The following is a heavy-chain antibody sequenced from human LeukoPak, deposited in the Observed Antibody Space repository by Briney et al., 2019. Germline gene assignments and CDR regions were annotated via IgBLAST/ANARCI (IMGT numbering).Heavy chain of an antibody. J-gene: IGHJ5*02. V-gene: IGHV4-4*07. CDR2: IYTSGST. D-gene: IGHD3-22*01. CDR1: GGSISSYY. CDR3: ARDLRYYYDSSGYLDWFDP. Sequence: SETLSLTCTVSGGSISSYYWSWIRQPAGKGLEWIGRIYTSGSTNYNPSHKSRVTMSVDTSKNQFSLKLSSVTAADTAVYYCARDLRYYYDSSGYLDWFDPWGQGTLVTVSS.